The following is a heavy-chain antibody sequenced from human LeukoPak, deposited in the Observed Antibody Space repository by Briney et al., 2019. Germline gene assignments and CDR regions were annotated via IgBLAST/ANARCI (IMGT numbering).Heavy chain of an antibody. Sequence: PGGSLRLSCAASGLTFSSYWMTWVRQAPGKGLEWVANIKLDGSEKYYVNSVKGRFTISRDNAKNSLYLQMNSLRAEDTAVYYCAKDTHYYYGSGSYFDYWGQGTLVTVSS. CDR2: IKLDGSEK. V-gene: IGHV3-7*01. D-gene: IGHD3-10*01. CDR3: AKDTHYYYGSGSYFDY. J-gene: IGHJ4*02. CDR1: GLTFSSYW.